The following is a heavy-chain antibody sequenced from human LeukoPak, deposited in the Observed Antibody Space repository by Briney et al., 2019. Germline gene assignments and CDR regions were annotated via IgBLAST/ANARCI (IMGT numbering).Heavy chain of an antibody. CDR1: X. V-gene: IGHV3-74*01. CDR3: ARSRSYYYDSSGYYY. CDR2: INRYRSST. J-gene: IGHJ4*02. D-gene: IGHD3-22*01. Sequence: XXHWVRXAPGKGLVWVSRINRYRSSTISAHSVKGRFTISRHNAKNTLYLQMNSLRAEDTAVYYCARSRSYYYDSSGYYYWGQGTLVTVSS.